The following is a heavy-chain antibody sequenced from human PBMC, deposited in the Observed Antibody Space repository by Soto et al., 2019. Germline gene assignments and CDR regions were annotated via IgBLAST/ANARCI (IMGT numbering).Heavy chain of an antibody. CDR2: MQPSTGRT. V-gene: IGHV1-8*01. J-gene: IGHJ4*02. Sequence: ASVKVSCKATGYSFTSLDINWVRQTAGQGLEWMGWMQPSTGRTGYAQKFQGRVTMTRDTSINTAYMELTTLTSDDTAFYYCARGVSAGVDYWGQGTLVTVSS. CDR3: ARGVSAGVDY. CDR1: GYSFTSLD. D-gene: IGHD1-26*01.